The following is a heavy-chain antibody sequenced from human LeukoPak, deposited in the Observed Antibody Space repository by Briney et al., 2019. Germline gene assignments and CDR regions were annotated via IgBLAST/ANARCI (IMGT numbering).Heavy chain of an antibody. CDR2: IYTSGNT. CDR1: GGSLSSYY. Sequence: PSETLSLTCTVSGGSLSSYYWSWIRPPARKGLEWVGRIYTSGNTNYNPSLKSRVTMSVDTSKNQFSLKLSSVTAADTAVYYCARGLDDFWSGYGMDVWGQGTTVTVSS. V-gene: IGHV4-4*07. CDR3: ARGLDDFWSGYGMDV. D-gene: IGHD3-3*01. J-gene: IGHJ6*02.